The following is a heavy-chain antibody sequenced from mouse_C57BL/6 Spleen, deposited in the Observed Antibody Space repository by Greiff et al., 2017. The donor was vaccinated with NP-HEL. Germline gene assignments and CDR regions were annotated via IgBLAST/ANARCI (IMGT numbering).Heavy chain of an antibody. J-gene: IGHJ4*01. V-gene: IGHV1-55*01. CDR2: IYPGSGNT. Sequence: QVHVKQPGAELVKPGASVKMSYKASGYTFTSYWITWVKQRPGQGLEWIGDIYPGSGNTNYNEKFKSKATLTVDTSSSTSYMQLSSLTSEDSAVYYCARALDRLLREAMDYWGQGTSVTVSS. CDR3: ARALDRLLREAMDY. D-gene: IGHD1-1*01. CDR1: GYTFTSYW.